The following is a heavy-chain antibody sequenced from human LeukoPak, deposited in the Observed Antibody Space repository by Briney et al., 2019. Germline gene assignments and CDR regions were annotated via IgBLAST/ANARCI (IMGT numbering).Heavy chain of an antibody. J-gene: IGHJ6*04. V-gene: IGHV4-39*07. CDR1: GGSISSSSYY. CDR3: ARAFAHCSSTSCYEDV. CDR2: IYYSGST. Sequence: SETLSLTCTVSGGSISSSSYYWGWIRQPPGKGLEWIVSIYYSGSTYYHPSLKGRVTISVDTSKNQSSLKLSSVTAADTAVYYCARAFAHCSSTSCYEDVWGKGTTVTVSS. D-gene: IGHD2-2*01.